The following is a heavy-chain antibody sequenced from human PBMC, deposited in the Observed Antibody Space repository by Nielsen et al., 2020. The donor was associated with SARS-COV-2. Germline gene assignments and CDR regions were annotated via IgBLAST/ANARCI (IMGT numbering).Heavy chain of an antibody. V-gene: IGHV3-30*18. CDR1: GFTFSSYG. D-gene: IGHD4-17*01. Sequence: GESLKISCAASGFTFSSYGMHWVRQAPGKGLEWVAVISYDGSNKYYADSVKGRFTISRDNSKNTLYLQMNSLRAEDTAVYYCAKEGDYGDYELDYWGQGTLVTVSS. CDR2: ISYDGSNK. CDR3: AKEGDYGDYELDY. J-gene: IGHJ4*02.